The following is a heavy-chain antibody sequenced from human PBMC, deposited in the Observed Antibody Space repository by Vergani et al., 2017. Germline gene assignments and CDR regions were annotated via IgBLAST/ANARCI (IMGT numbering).Heavy chain of an antibody. D-gene: IGHD1-26*01. J-gene: IGHJ4*02. Sequence: EVQLVQSGAEVKKPGESLRISCKGSGFSFTSYWISWVRQLPGKGLEWMGRIDPSDSYTNYSPSFQGHVTISADKSISTAYLRWSSLKAADTAMYYCATGGALVGYEYWGQGSLVTVSS. V-gene: IGHV5-10-1*03. CDR1: GFSFTSYW. CDR2: IDPSDSYT. CDR3: ATGGALVGYEY.